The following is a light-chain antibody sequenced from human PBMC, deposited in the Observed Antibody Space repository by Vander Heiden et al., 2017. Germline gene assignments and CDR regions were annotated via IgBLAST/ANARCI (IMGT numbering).Light chain of an antibody. CDR1: TSNIGSNA. V-gene: IGLV1-44*01. J-gene: IGLJ3*02. Sequence: TISCSGSTSNIGSNAVSWYQQLPGMAPKFLIFSNNQRPSGVPDRFSGSKSGTSASLAISGLQSEDEADYYCAAWDDSLKAWVFGGGTKLTVL. CDR3: AAWDDSLKAWV. CDR2: SNN.